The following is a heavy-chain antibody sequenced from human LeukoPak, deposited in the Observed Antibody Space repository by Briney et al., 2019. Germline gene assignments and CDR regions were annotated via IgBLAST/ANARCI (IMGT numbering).Heavy chain of an antibody. CDR3: APFTD. J-gene: IGHJ4*02. Sequence: GGSLRLSCVASGFTFSNYGMHWVRQAPGKGLEWVAFIRYDGSNKYYAGFVKGRFTISRDNSKNTLYLQMNSLRAEDTAVYYCAPFTDWGQGTLVTVSS. D-gene: IGHD3-3*02. CDR2: IRYDGSNK. CDR1: GFTFSNYG. V-gene: IGHV3-30*02.